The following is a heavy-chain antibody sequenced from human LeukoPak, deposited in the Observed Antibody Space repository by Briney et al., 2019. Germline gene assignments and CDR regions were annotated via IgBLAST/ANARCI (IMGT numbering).Heavy chain of an antibody. Sequence: SQTLSLTCAISGDIVSSNGATWNWLRQSPSRGLEWLVRTYYRSRWYTDYAVSVKGRTTINPDTTRKQFSLQVNSVTPEDTAVYYCARGGTYGDYYFDFWGQGILVTVSS. V-gene: IGHV6-1*01. CDR2: TYYRSRWYT. D-gene: IGHD4-17*01. CDR1: GDIVSSNGAT. J-gene: IGHJ4*02. CDR3: ARGGTYGDYYFDF.